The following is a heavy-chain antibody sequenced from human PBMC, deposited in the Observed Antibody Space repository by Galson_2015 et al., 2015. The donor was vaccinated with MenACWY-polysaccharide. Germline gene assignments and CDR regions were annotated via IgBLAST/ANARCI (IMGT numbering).Heavy chain of an antibody. CDR3: ARPKGDY. CDR2: IKQDGSDK. Sequence: KGLEWVANIKQDGSDKNYVDSVKGRFTISRDNAKNSLYLQMNSLRAEDTAVYYCARPKGDYWGQGILVTVSS. V-gene: IGHV3-7*01. J-gene: IGHJ4*02.